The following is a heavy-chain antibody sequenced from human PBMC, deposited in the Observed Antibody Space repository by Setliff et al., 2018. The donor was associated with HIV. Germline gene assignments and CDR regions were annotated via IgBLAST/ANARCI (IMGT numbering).Heavy chain of an antibody. CDR3: ALRRYSPWARFDS. V-gene: IGHV4-34*01. CDR2: INHSGRT. CDR1: GESFSGFY. Sequence: PSETLSLTFAVHGESFSGFYWTWIRQLPGKGLEWIGDINHSGRTNYNPSLESRVTLSVDTSKNQFSLKLTSMTAADTAVYYCALRRYSPWARFDSWGQGTLVTVSS. J-gene: IGHJ4*02. D-gene: IGHD2-21*01.